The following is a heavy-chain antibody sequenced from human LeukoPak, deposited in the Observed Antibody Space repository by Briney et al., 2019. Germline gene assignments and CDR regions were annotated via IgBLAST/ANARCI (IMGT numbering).Heavy chain of an antibody. J-gene: IGHJ4*02. V-gene: IGHV4-30-4*08. D-gene: IGHD3-3*01. CDR2: IYYSGST. Sequence: SQTLSLTCTVSGGSISSGDYYWSWIRQPPGKGLEWIGYIYYSGSTYYNPSLKSRVTISVGTSKNQFSLKLSSVTAADTAVYYCATDPITIFGVAGVGYWGQGTLVTVSS. CDR3: ATDPITIFGVAGVGY. CDR1: GGSISSGDYY.